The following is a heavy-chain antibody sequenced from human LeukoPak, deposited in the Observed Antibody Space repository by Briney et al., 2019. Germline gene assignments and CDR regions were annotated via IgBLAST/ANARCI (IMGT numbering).Heavy chain of an antibody. CDR3: ARDMYYGSGFDP. CDR1: GFTFSTYS. CDR2: ISSSSSTL. D-gene: IGHD3-10*01. V-gene: IGHV3-48*04. Sequence: PGGSLRLSCAASGFTFSTYSMKWVRQAPGKGLEWVSYISSSSSTLYYADSVKGRFTISRDNAKNSLYLQMNSLRAEDTAVYYCARDMYYGSGFDPWGQGTLVTVSS. J-gene: IGHJ5*02.